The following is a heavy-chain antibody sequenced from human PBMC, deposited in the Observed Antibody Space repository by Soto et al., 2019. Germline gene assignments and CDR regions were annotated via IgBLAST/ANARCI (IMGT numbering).Heavy chain of an antibody. Sequence: GGSLRLSCAASGFTFSSYAMSWVRQAPGKGLEWVSAISGSGGSTYYADSVKGRFTISRDNSKNSLYLQMNSLRAEDTAVYYCAKLNYDFWSGYYLSYWGQGTLVTVSS. CDR2: ISGSGGST. D-gene: IGHD3-3*01. V-gene: IGHV3-23*01. CDR3: AKLNYDFWSGYYLSY. CDR1: GFTFSSYA. J-gene: IGHJ4*02.